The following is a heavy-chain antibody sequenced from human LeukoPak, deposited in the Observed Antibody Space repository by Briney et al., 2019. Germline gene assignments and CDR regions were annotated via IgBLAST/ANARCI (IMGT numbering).Heavy chain of an antibody. CDR1: GLTFSSYW. D-gene: IGHD6-6*01. CDR2: IKQDGSEK. CDR3: ARDIKRDDSSSSPGGYY. J-gene: IGHJ4*02. V-gene: IGHV3-7*01. Sequence: GGSLRLSCAASGLTFSSYWMSWVRQAPGKGLEWVANIKQDGSEKYYVDSVKGRFTISRDNAKNSLYLQMNSLRAEDTAVYYCARDIKRDDSSSSPGGYYWGQGTLVTVSS.